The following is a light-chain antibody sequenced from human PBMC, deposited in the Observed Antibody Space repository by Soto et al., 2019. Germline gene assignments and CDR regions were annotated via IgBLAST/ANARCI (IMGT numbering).Light chain of an antibody. CDR2: DVS. CDR1: SSDVGGYNY. CDR3: CSYAGTYTRYV. Sequence: QSVLTQPRSVSGSPEQSVTISCTGTSSDVGGYNYVSWYQQHPGKAPKLMIYDVSKRPSGVPDRFSGSKSGNTASLTISGLQAEDEADYYCCSYAGTYTRYVFGTGTKVTVL. V-gene: IGLV2-11*01. J-gene: IGLJ1*01.